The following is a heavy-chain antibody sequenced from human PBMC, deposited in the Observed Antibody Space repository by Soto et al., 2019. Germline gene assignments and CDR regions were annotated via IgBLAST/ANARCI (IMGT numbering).Heavy chain of an antibody. V-gene: IGHV4-34*01. Sequence: WTWIRQTPGKGLEWIGEISHSGSTNYNPSLMSRVTMSADTSKKQFSLRLSSETAADTALYFCARGYESSRRYLPLLDYWGQGTLVTVSS. J-gene: IGHJ4*02. D-gene: IGHD3-22*01. CDR3: ARGYESSRRYLPLLDY. CDR2: ISHSGST.